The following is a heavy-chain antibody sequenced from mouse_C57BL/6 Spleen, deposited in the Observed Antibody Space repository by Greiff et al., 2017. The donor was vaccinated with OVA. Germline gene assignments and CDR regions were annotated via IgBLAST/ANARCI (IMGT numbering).Heavy chain of an antibody. CDR3: AREGDYDKGAFAY. CDR1: GYSITSGYY. J-gene: IGHJ3*01. CDR2: ISYDGSN. Sequence: ESGPGLVKPSQSLSLTCSVTGYSITSGYYWNWIRQFPGNKLEWMGYISYDGSNNYNPSLKNRISITRDTSKNQFFLKLNSVTTEDTATYYCAREGDYDKGAFAYWGQGTLVTVSA. V-gene: IGHV3-6*01. D-gene: IGHD2-4*01.